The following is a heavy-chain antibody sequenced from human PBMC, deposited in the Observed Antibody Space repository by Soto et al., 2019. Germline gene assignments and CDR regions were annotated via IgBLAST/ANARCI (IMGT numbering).Heavy chain of an antibody. D-gene: IGHD2-8*01. Sequence: NPSETLSLTCTVSGGSVSNSNYYWGWIRQSPGKGLEWIGSVYYRGRSYSKSSVKSRVTISVDTSKNQFSLNSNSVTASDTAVYYCVSQRTSVLTQAYFDYWGPGALVTVSS. CDR3: VSQRTSVLTQAYFDY. CDR1: GGSVSNSNYY. J-gene: IGHJ4*02. V-gene: IGHV4-39*01. CDR2: VYYRGRS.